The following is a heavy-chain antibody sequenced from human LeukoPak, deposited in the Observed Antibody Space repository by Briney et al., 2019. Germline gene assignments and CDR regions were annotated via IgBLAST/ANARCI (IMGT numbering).Heavy chain of an antibody. CDR2: MNPNSGNT. J-gene: IGHJ3*02. V-gene: IGHV1-8*03. D-gene: IGHD3-22*01. CDR1: GYTFTSYD. Sequence: ASVKVSCKASGYTFTSYDINWVRQATGQGLEWMGWMNPNSGNTGYAQKFQGRVTITRNTSISTAYMELSSLRSEDTAVYYCARRRDYYDSSGYYSSDAFDIWGQGTMVTVSS. CDR3: ARRRDYYDSSGYYSSDAFDI.